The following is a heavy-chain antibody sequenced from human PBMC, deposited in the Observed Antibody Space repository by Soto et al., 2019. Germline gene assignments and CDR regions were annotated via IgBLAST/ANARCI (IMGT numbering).Heavy chain of an antibody. CDR3: ARPAYDILTGYPWYFDY. CDR1: GYTFTGSY. CDR2: INPSGGST. V-gene: IGHV1-46*01. J-gene: IGHJ4*02. D-gene: IGHD3-9*01. Sequence: ASVKVSCKASGYTFTGSYMHWVRQAPGQGLEWMGIINPSGGSTSYAQKFQGRVTMTRDTSTSTVYMELSSLRSEDTAVYYCARPAYDILTGYPWYFDYWGQGTLVTVSS.